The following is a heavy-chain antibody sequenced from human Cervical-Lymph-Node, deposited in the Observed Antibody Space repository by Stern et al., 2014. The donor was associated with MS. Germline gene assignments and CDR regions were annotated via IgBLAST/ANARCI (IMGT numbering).Heavy chain of an antibody. CDR2: IYTSGST. CDR1: GGSISSGSYY. V-gene: IGHV4-61*02. J-gene: IGHJ4*02. D-gene: IGHD6-13*01. Sequence: VQLLESGPGLVKPSQTLSLTCTVSGGSISSGSYYWSWIRQPAGKGLEWIGRIYTSGSTNYNPSLKSRVTLSENTPKNQFPLKRSSVTAADTAVYYCARVVPGIADHFDYWGQGTLVTVSS. CDR3: ARVVPGIADHFDY.